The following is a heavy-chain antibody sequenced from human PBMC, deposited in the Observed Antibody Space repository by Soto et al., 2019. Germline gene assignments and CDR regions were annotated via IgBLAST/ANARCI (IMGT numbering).Heavy chain of an antibody. Sequence: QVQLVQSGAEVRKPGASVKVSCKTSGYTFTNYYIHWVRQAPGEGLEWMGIISPSGGITDYAQKFQARVTMTRDTSTSTVYMELRSLSSEDTAVYYCARGETYYGDYWGRGTLVTVSS. CDR2: ISPSGGIT. V-gene: IGHV1-46*01. CDR1: GYTFTNYY. D-gene: IGHD2-21*01. J-gene: IGHJ4*02. CDR3: ARGETYYGDY.